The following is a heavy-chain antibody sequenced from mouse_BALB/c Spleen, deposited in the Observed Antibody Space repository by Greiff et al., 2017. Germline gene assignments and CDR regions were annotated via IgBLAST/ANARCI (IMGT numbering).Heavy chain of an antibody. CDR1: GFTFSSYA. CDR3: ARVYDYDGYAMDY. V-gene: IGHV5-6-5*01. D-gene: IGHD2-4*01. Sequence: EVQRVESGGGLVKPGGSLKLSCAASGFTFSSYAMSWVRQTPEKRLEWVASISSGGSTYYPDSVKGRFTISRDNARNILYLQMSSLRSEDTAMYYCARVYDYDGYAMDYWGQGTSVTVSS. CDR2: ISSGGST. J-gene: IGHJ4*01.